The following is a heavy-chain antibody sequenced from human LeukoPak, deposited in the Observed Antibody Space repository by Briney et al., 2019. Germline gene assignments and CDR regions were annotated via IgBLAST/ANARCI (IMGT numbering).Heavy chain of an antibody. Sequence: GGSLRLSCAASGFNFTNYVMHWVRQAPGKGLEWVSFIGSDGSDKHYADSVKGRFTISRDNSKNTLYLQMNSLRPEDTAVYYCAKDLSSGGGYDWGQGTLVTVSS. CDR2: IGSDGSDK. CDR3: AKDLSSGGGYD. D-gene: IGHD3-16*01. CDR1: GFNFTNYV. V-gene: IGHV3-30*02. J-gene: IGHJ4*02.